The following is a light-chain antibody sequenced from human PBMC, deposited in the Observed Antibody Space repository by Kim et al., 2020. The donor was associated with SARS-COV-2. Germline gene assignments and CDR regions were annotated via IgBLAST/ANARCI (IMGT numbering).Light chain of an antibody. J-gene: IGLJ2*01. CDR1: SSRSYY. Sequence: AGGQTVRMTCKGDSSRSYYARRYQQKTGEAAVIVIYGKNNRPSGSPERFSGCSSGNTASLTITGAQAEDEADYYCNSRDGSSNHLLFGGGTQVTVL. CDR3: NSRDGSSNHLL. CDR2: GKN. V-gene: IGLV3-19*01.